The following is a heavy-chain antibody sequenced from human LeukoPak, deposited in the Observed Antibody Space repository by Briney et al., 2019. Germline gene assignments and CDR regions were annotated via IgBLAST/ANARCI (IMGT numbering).Heavy chain of an antibody. J-gene: IGHJ4*02. CDR1: GFTFSSYE. V-gene: IGHV3-48*03. D-gene: IGHD2-2*01. CDR2: ISSSGSTI. Sequence: GGSLRLSCAASGFTFSSYEMNWVRQAPGKGLEWVSYISSSGSTIYYADSVKGRFTISRDNAKNSLYLQMNSLRAEDTAVYYCASYPEYCSSTSCWYYFDYWGQGTLVTVSS. CDR3: ASYPEYCSSTSCWYYFDY.